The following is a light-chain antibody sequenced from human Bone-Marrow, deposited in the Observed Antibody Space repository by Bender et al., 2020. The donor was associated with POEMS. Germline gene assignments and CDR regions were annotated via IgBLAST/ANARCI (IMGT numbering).Light chain of an antibody. Sequence: QSALTQTASVSGSPGQSITISCTGSSSDIGGYDFVSWYQQSPGKAPRLMIYDVSTRPSGVSTRFSGSKSDNTASLIISGLQADDEADYYCCSYAGSNTWVFGGGTKLTVL. CDR1: SSDIGGYDF. CDR3: CSYAGSNTWV. CDR2: DVS. V-gene: IGLV2-14*03. J-gene: IGLJ3*02.